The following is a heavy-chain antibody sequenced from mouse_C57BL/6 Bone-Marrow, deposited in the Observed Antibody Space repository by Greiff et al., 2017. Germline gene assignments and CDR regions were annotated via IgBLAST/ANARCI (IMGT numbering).Heavy chain of an antibody. Sequence: EVQVVESGGGLVQPKGSLKLSCAASGFSFNTYAMNWVRQAPGKGLEWVARIRSKSNNYATYYADSVKDRFTISRDDSESMLYLQMNNLKTEDTAMYYCVSPSNYGAMDYWGQGTSVTVSS. CDR3: VSPSNYGAMDY. D-gene: IGHD1-1*01. V-gene: IGHV10-1*01. CDR2: IRSKSNNYAT. CDR1: GFSFNTYA. J-gene: IGHJ4*01.